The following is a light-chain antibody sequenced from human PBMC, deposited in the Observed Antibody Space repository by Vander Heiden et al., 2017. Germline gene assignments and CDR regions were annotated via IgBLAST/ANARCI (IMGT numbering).Light chain of an antibody. CDR1: QSVSSY. J-gene: IGKJ3*01. CDR2: DAS. V-gene: IGKV3-11*01. Sequence: EMVLTQSPATLSLSPGERATLSCRASQSVSSYLAWYQQKPGQAPRLLIYDASNRATGIPARFSGSGSGTDFTLTISSLEPEDFAVYYCQQRSGFAFGPGTKVDIK. CDR3: QQRSGFA.